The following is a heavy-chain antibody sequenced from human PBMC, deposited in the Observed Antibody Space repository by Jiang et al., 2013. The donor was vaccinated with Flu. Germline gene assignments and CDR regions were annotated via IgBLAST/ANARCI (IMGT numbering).Heavy chain of an antibody. V-gene: IGHV2-26*01. CDR2: IFSNDEK. CDR1: GFSLSNARMG. D-gene: IGHD1-26*01. J-gene: IGHJ6*02. Sequence: KPTQTLTLTCTVSGFSLSNARMGVSWIRQPPGKALEWLAHIFSNDEKSYSTSLKSRLTISKDTSKSQVVLTMTNMDPVDTATYYCARMGVGAYFLHYYYGMDVWGQGTTVTVSS. CDR3: ARMGVGAYFLHYYYGMDV.